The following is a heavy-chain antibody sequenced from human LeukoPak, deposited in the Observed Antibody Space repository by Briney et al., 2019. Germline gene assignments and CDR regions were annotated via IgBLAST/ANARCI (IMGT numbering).Heavy chain of an antibody. CDR1: GFTFSTYA. CDR2: MDQGGSEK. CDR3: AREARATFDV. Sequence: PGGSLRLSCAASGFTFSTYAMSWVRQAPGKGLEWVANMDQGGSEKYYVDSVKGRFTISRDNAKNSLYLQMDSLRAEDTAVYYCAREARATFDVWGRGTMVIVSS. V-gene: IGHV3-7*01. D-gene: IGHD5-12*01. J-gene: IGHJ3*01.